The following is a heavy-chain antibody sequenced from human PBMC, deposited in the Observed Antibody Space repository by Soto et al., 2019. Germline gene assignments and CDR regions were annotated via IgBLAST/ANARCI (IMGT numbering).Heavy chain of an antibody. J-gene: IGHJ5*02. Sequence: QVQLVQSGAEVKKPGSSVKVSCKASGGTFSSYTISWVRQAPGQGLEWMGRIIPILGIANYAQKFQGRVTITAARSTSRAYMELSSLRSEDTAVYYCARGGYYYGSGSPHWFDPWGQGTLVTVSS. CDR2: IIPILGIA. CDR1: GGTFSSYT. D-gene: IGHD3-10*01. CDR3: ARGGYYYGSGSPHWFDP. V-gene: IGHV1-69*02.